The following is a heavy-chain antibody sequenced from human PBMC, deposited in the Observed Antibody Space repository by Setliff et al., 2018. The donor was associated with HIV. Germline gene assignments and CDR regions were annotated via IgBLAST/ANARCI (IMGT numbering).Heavy chain of an antibody. D-gene: IGHD4-17*01. CDR3: ARGPTVTARRERAFDI. CDR2: VYYTGST. J-gene: IGHJ3*02. CDR1: AFSMSSYY. Sequence: PSETLSLTCTVSAFSMSSYYWSFIRQPPGKGLGWIGCVYYTGSTNYSPSLKSRVTISIETSKNQFSLKLSSVTAADTAVYYCARGPTVTARRERAFDIWGQGTMVTVSS. V-gene: IGHV4-59*01.